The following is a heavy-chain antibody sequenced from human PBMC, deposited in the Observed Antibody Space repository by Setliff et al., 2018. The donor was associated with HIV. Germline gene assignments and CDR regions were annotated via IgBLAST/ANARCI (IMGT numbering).Heavy chain of an antibody. V-gene: IGHV3-48*01. D-gene: IGHD6-6*01. J-gene: IGHJ2*01. CDR1: GFAFSSYT. Sequence: GGSLRLSCAASGFAFSSYTMDWVRQAPGKGLEWVSYISSSSTTIYYADSVKGRFTVSRDNSNNALYLQMNSLKTEDTAVYYCASRGREYSRSLDWYFDLWGPGTLVTVSS. CDR2: ISSSSTTI. CDR3: ASRGREYSRSLDWYFDL.